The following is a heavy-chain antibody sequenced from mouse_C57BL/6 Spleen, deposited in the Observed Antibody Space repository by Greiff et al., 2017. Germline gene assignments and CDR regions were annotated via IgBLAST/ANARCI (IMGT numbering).Heavy chain of an antibody. CDR1: GFTFSSYG. CDR3: ARGGVGQPGAGAY. V-gene: IGHV5-6*02. J-gene: IGHJ3*01. D-gene: IGHD3-3*01. CDR2: ISSGGSYT. Sequence: EVKLVESGGDLVKPGGSLKLSCAASGFTFSSYGMSWVRQTPDKRLEWVATISSGGSYTYYPDSVKGRFTISRDNAKNTLYLQMSSLKSEDTAMYYCARGGVGQPGAGAYWGQGTLVTVSA.